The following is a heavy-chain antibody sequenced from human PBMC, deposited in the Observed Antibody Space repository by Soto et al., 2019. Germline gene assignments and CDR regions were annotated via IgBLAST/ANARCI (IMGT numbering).Heavy chain of an antibody. D-gene: IGHD1-20*01. CDR3: AKNNDYVIDA. V-gene: IGHV4-4*02. CDR1: GASISDSHW. J-gene: IGHJ6*02. CDR2: MFHSGST. Sequence: QVQRQASGPGLVKPSGTLSLTCVVSGASISDSHWWTWVRQPPGKGLEWIGEMFHSGSTNYNPTLKSRVIISIDKSKDEFTLNLNSVTAAVTAVYYCAKNNDYVIDAWGQGTTVTVSS.